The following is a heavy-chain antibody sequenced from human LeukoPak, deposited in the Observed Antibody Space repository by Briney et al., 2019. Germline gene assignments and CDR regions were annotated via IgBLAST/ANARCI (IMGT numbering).Heavy chain of an antibody. J-gene: IGHJ6*03. CDR2: IKQDGSEK. Sequence: GRTLRLSCAPSGFTFSSYWMSWVRQAPGKGLEWLANIKQDGSEKYYVDSVKGRFTISRDNAKNSLYLQMNSLRAEDTAVYYCARDNAPYYYYYYMDVWGKGTTVTVSS. D-gene: IGHD2-2*01. CDR1: GFTFSSYW. CDR3: ARDNAPYYYYYYMDV. V-gene: IGHV3-7*01.